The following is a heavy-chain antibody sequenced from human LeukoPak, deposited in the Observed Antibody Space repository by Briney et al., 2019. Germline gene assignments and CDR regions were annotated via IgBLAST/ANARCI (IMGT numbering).Heavy chain of an antibody. CDR3: ARRRDGYYFDY. J-gene: IGHJ4*02. CDR2: IYYSGST. D-gene: IGHD5-24*01. V-gene: IGHV4-61*08. Sequence: PSQTLSLTCTVSGDSIRSGDYYWSWIRQPPGKGLEWIGYIYYSGSTSYNPSLKSRVTISVDTSKNQFSLKLSSVTAADTAVYYCARRRDGYYFDYWGQGTLVTVSS. CDR1: GDSIRSGDYY.